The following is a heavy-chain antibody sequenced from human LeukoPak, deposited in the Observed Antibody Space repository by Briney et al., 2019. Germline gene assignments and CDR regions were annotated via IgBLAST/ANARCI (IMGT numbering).Heavy chain of an antibody. CDR1: GYTFTGYY. Sequence: GASVKVSCKASGYTFTGYYMHWVRQAPGQGLEWMGWINPNSGGTNYAQKFQGRVTMTRDTSISTAYMELSRLRSDDTAVYYCARSRNARGGSYYRWWFDPWGQGTLVTVSS. J-gene: IGHJ5*02. CDR2: INPNSGGT. V-gene: IGHV1-2*02. D-gene: IGHD1-26*01. CDR3: ARSRNARGGSYYRWWFDP.